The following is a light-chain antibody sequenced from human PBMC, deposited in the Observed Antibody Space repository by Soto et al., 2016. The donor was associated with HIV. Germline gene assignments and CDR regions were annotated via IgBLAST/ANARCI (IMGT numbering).Light chain of an antibody. CDR2: DAS. V-gene: IGKV1-33*01. CDR1: QDISNY. Sequence: DIQMTRSPSSLSASVGDRVTITCQASQDISNYLNWYQQKPGKAPKLLIYDASNLETGVPSRFSGSGSGTDFTSPSAACSLKILQHYYCQQYDNLPLTFGGRDQGGD. J-gene: IGKJ4*01. CDR3: QQYDNLPLT.